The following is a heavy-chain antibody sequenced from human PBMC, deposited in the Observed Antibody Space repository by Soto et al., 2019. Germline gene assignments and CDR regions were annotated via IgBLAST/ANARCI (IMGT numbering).Heavy chain of an antibody. V-gene: IGHV1-2*02. D-gene: IGHD6-6*01. J-gene: IGHJ4*02. CDR1: GYTFTCYY. CDR2: INPKTGDT. CDR3: VTGDHLVR. Sequence: VASVTVSCQPSGYTFTCYYLNWVRQAPGRGLEWVGWINPKTGDTNNAQKFQGRVTMTTDTSISTGYMELSGLKSDDTAVYYCVTGDHLVRWGQGTRVTVSS.